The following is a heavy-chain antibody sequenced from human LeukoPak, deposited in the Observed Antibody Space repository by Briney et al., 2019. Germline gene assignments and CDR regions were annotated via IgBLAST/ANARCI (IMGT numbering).Heavy chain of an antibody. J-gene: IGHJ3*02. CDR3: ARDSPLSFDI. V-gene: IGHV3-21*01. Sequence: PGGSLRLSCEASGFIFSSYEMNWVRQAPGKGLEWVSSISSSSSFIYYADSVKGRFTISRDNAKNSVYLQMNSLRAEDTAVYYCARDSPLSFDIWGQGTMVTVSS. CDR1: GFIFSSYE. CDR2: ISSSSSFI.